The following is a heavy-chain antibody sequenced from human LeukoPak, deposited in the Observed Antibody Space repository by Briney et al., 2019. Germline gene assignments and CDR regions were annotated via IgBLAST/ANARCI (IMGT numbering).Heavy chain of an antibody. D-gene: IGHD3-9*01. Sequence: ASVKVSCKASGYTFTSYDINWVRQAPGQGLEWMAWINSNSGGTNYAQKFQGRVTMTRDTSISTAYMELSGLRSDDTAVYYCAREYYDILTGYPLFDSWGQGTLVTVSS. J-gene: IGHJ4*02. CDR1: GYTFTSYD. CDR3: AREYYDILTGYPLFDS. V-gene: IGHV1-2*02. CDR2: INSNSGGT.